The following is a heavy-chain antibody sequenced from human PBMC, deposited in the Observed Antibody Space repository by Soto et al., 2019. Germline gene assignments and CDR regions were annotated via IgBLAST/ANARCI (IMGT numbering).Heavy chain of an antibody. CDR1: GDSISGTYW. J-gene: IGHJ6*02. V-gene: IGHV4-4*02. Sequence: QVQLQESGPGLVKPSGTLSLTCTVSGDSISGTYWWSWVRQPPGKGLEWIGEISHSGSTTYNPSLTSQVIMSVDKSKNQFSLKVISVTAADTAVYYCGRVMPAYGMDVWGQGTTVTVS. D-gene: IGHD2-2*01. CDR3: GRVMPAYGMDV. CDR2: ISHSGST.